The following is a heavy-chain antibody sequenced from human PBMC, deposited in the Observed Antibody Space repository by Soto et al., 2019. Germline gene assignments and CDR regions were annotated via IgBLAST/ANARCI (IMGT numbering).Heavy chain of an antibody. CDR2: IYPGDSDT. D-gene: IGHD3-9*01. CDR1: GYSFTSYW. V-gene: IGHV5-51*01. CDR3: ALRNYDILTGYLNWFDP. J-gene: IGHJ5*02. Sequence: GESLKISCKGSGYSFTSYWIGWVRQMPGKGLEWMGIIYPGDSDTRYSPSFQGQVTISADKSISTAYLQWSSLKASDTAMYYCALRNYDILTGYLNWFDPWGQGTLVTVSS.